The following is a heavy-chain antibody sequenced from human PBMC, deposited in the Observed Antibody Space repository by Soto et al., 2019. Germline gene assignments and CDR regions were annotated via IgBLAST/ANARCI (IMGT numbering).Heavy chain of an antibody. V-gene: IGHV3-30*18. Sequence: GGSLRLSCAASGFTFSSYGMHWVRQAPGKGLEWVAVISYDGSNKYYADSVKGRFTISRDNSKNTLYLQMNSLRAEDTAVYYCAKDQGSSGYGPLDYWGQGXLVTVSS. CDR3: AKDQGSSGYGPLDY. D-gene: IGHD3-22*01. CDR1: GFTFSSYG. CDR2: ISYDGSNK. J-gene: IGHJ4*02.